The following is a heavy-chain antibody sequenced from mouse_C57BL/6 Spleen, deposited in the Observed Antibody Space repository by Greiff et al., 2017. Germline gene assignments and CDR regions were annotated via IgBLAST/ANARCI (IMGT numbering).Heavy chain of an antibody. V-gene: IGHV2-6-1*01. Sequence: VQLQESGPGLVAPSQSLSITCTVSGFSLTSYGVHWVRQPPGKGLEWLVVIWSDGSTTYNSALKSRLSISKDTSKSKVFLKMNRLHTDDTAMYYCARQPYYDYAMDYWGQGTSVTVSS. CDR1: GFSLTSYG. CDR3: ARQPYYDYAMDY. D-gene: IGHD1-1*01. CDR2: IWSDGST. J-gene: IGHJ4*01.